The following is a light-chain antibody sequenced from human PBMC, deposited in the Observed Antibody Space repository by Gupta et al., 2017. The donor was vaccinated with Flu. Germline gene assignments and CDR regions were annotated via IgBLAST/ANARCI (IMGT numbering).Light chain of an antibody. CDR3: SGWADSKSGRWV. J-gene: IGLJ2*01. V-gene: IGLV1-47*01. Sequence: QSVLTQPPSASGTPGQRVTISCSGSSSNIGSNYVYWYQQLPGTAPKLLIYRNKQRPSGVPDRFSGSNYGTSDSLALSGLRSEDEAEDDWSGWADSKSGRWVFGGGTKLTVL. CDR2: RNK. CDR1: SSNIGSNY.